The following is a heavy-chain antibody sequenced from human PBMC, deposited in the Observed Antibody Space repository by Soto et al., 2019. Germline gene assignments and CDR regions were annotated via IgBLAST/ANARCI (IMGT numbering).Heavy chain of an antibody. CDR2: IYTSGST. D-gene: IGHD3-10*01. CDR3: ANSPITMVRGVIYYYYGMDV. CDR1: GGSISSYY. J-gene: IGHJ6*02. V-gene: IGHV4-4*07. Sequence: PSETLSLTCTVPGGSISSYYWSWIRQPAGKGLEWIGRIYTSGSTNYNPSLKSRVTMSVDTSKNQFSLKLSSVTAADTAVYYCANSPITMVRGVIYYYYGMDVWGQGTTVTVS.